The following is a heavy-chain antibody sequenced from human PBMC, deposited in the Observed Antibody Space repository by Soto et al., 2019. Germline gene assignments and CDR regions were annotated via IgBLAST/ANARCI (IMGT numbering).Heavy chain of an antibody. Sequence: GGSLRLSCSVAGFTVSDSMSWVRQAPGKGLECVSFIHSDGSTHYTDSVRGRFTISRDNSRNTLYLQMDRLRVDDTAVYFCARDASGPFDYWGQGTLVTVSS. D-gene: IGHD6-19*01. CDR1: GFTVSDS. CDR2: IHSDGST. V-gene: IGHV3-53*01. CDR3: ARDASGPFDY. J-gene: IGHJ4*02.